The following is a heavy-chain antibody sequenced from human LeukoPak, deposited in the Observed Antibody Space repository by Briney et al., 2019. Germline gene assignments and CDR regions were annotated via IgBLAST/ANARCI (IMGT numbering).Heavy chain of an antibody. D-gene: IGHD1-7*01. V-gene: IGHV3-74*01. J-gene: IGHJ6*02. CDR3: ARDQSGTIPTDA. CDR2: IKTAGTST. Sequence: GGSLRLSCVASGFSVDNYCMHWVRQAPGKGLVWVSHIKTAGTSTEYADSVKGRFTISRDDAKNTLYLQMNSLRAEDTAIYYCARDQSGTIPTDAWGQGTTVTVSS. CDR1: GFSVDNYC.